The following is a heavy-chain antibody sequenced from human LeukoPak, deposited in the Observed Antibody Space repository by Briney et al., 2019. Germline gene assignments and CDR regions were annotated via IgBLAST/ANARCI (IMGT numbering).Heavy chain of an antibody. Sequence: PGRSLRLSCAASRLTFSSYAMHWVRQPPGKGLEWVAVIPYDGNNKYYADSVRGRFTISRDNSKSTLYLQMNSLRAEDTAVYYCARTMRPILTGYYSLDYWGQGTLVTVSS. CDR1: RLTFSSYA. CDR2: IPYDGNNK. D-gene: IGHD3-9*01. CDR3: ARTMRPILTGYYSLDY. J-gene: IGHJ4*02. V-gene: IGHV3-30-3*01.